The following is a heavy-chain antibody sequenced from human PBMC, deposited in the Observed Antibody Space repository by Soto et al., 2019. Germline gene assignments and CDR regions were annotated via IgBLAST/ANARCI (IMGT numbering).Heavy chain of an antibody. V-gene: IGHV3-23*01. CDR2: ISGSDTST. D-gene: IGHD2-15*01. J-gene: IGHJ4*02. Sequence: GSLRLSCAACGFTFSNYAISWVRQAPGKGLEWVSGISGSDTSTYYADSVKGRFTISRDNSKNTLYLQMNSLRAEDTAVYYCAGLYCSGGSCYQSWGQGTLVTVSS. CDR1: GFTFSNYA. CDR3: AGLYCSGGSCYQS.